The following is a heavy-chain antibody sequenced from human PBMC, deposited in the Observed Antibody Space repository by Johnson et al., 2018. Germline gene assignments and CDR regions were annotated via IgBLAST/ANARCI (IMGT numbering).Heavy chain of an antibody. J-gene: IGHJ4*02. CDR1: GFTLSNYG. CDR2: ISWGTKVI. CDR3: ARDLEGYANDY. D-gene: IGHD3-16*01. V-gene: IGHV3-48*02. Sequence: VQLVQSGGGVVQPGRSLRLSCAASGFTLSNYGVHWVRQAPGKGLEWVSYISWGTKVIYYADSVKGRFTVSREDAKDSLYLQMNSLREDDTAVYYCARDLEGYANDYWGQGTLVTVSS.